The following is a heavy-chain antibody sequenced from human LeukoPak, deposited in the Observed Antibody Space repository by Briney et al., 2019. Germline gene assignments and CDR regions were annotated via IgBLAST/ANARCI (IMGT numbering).Heavy chain of an antibody. Sequence: GGSLRLSCAASGFTVSSNYMSWVRQAPGKGLEWVSVIYSGGNTYYADSVKGRFTISRDNSKNTLYLQMNSLRAEDTAVYYCAKSRSSGWYGGDYWGQGTLVTVSS. V-gene: IGHV3-66*01. CDR2: IYSGGNT. D-gene: IGHD6-19*01. J-gene: IGHJ4*02. CDR1: GFTVSSNY. CDR3: AKSRSSGWYGGDY.